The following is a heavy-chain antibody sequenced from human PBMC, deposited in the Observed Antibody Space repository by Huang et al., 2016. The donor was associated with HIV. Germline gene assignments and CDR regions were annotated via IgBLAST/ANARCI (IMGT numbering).Heavy chain of an antibody. Sequence: EAQLVQSGAEVKKTGESLKIFCKASGYTVTDYWIGWVRQMPGKCLEWMGIIYPGDAETRYSPSFQGQVTISADKSISTAYLQWSSLKASDTAMYYCARRGNYYTVDIWGQGTMVSVSS. V-gene: IGHV5-51*01. CDR2: IYPGDAET. CDR1: GYTVTDYW. D-gene: IGHD2-2*02. J-gene: IGHJ3*02. CDR3: ARRGNYYTVDI.